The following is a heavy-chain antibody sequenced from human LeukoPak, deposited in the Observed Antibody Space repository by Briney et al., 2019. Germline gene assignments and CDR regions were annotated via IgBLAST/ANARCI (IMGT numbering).Heavy chain of an antibody. D-gene: IGHD3-22*01. CDR3: AKAEGITMIVVVITPFDY. J-gene: IGHJ4*02. V-gene: IGHV3-53*01. Sequence: GGSLRLSCAASGFIVSNTYMTWVRQAPGKGLEWVSVIHNDGSTYYADSVKGRFTISRDNSKNTLYLQMNSLRAEDTAVYYCAKAEGITMIVVVITPFDYWGQGTLVTVSS. CDR1: GFIVSNTY. CDR2: IHNDGST.